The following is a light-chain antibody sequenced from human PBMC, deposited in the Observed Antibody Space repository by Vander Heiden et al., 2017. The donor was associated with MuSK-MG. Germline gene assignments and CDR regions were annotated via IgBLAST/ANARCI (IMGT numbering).Light chain of an antibody. CDR1: QSVSSN. J-gene: IGKJ4*01. CDR2: GAS. V-gene: IGKV3-15*01. CDR3: QQYNNWPPLT. Sequence: IVMTQSPATLSVSPGGRATLSCRASQSVSSNFAWYQQKPGQAPRLLIYGASTRATGIPARLSGSGSETEFTLTISSLQSEDFAVYYCQQYNNWPPLTFGGGTKVEIK.